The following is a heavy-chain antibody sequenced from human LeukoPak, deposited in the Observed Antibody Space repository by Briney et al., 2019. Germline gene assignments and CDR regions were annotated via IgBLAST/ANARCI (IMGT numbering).Heavy chain of an antibody. V-gene: IGHV4-34*01. CDR2: INHSGST. CDR3: ARGFYAEYFQH. Sequence: SETLSLTCAVYGGSFSGYYWSWIRQPPGKGLEWIGEINHSGSTNYNPSLKSRVTISVNTFKNQFSLKLSSVTAADTAVYYCARGFYAEYFQHWGQGTLVTVSS. J-gene: IGHJ1*01. CDR1: GGSFSGYY.